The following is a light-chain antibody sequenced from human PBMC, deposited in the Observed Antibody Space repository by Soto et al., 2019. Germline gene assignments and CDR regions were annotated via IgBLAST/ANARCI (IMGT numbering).Light chain of an antibody. J-gene: IGLJ1*01. CDR3: GAWDDGLSAYV. CDR1: GSNVGNHY. V-gene: IGLV1-51*01. Sequence: QSVLTQPPSVSAAPGQKVTISCAGSGSNVGNHYVSWYQLPGTAPKLLIYDDNKRPSGIPDRFSGSKSATSATLGITGLQTGDEADYYCGAWDDGLSAYVFGPGTKLTVL. CDR2: DDN.